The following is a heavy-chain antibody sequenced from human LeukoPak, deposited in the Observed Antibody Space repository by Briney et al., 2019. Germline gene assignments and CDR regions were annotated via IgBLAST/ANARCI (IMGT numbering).Heavy chain of an antibody. Sequence: ASVTVSCKSSGFTFTGYYMHWVRQAPGQGLEWMGWINLNSGGTNLAQNFQGWVTMTRDTSTSTAYMELSRLRSDDTAVYYCARDRATVNTPFFDYWGQGTLVTVPS. CDR3: ARDRATVNTPFFDY. V-gene: IGHV1-2*04. CDR1: GFTFTGYY. D-gene: IGHD4-17*01. CDR2: INLNSGGT. J-gene: IGHJ4*02.